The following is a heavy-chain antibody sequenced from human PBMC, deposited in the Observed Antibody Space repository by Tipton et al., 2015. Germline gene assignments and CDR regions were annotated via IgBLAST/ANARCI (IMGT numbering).Heavy chain of an antibody. CDR1: GFRFNDYA. CDR3: ATHVRGAKRIGLFSGTTYHYSAMDI. J-gene: IGHJ6*02. CDR2: ISSSGHYI. V-gene: IGHV3-21*04. D-gene: IGHD1-26*01. Sequence: SLRLSCAASGFRFNDYAMNWVRQAPGKGLEWVSSISSSGHYIYYADSVKGRFTISRDTSRNTLYLQMNNLRVEDTAVYYCATHVRGAKRIGLFSGTTYHYSAMDIWGQGTTVTVSS.